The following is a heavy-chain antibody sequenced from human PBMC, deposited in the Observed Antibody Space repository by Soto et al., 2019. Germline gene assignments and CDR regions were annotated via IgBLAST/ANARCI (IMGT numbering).Heavy chain of an antibody. Sequence: QVQLQQWGAGLLKPSETLSLTCAVYGGSFSGYYWSWIRQPPGKGLEWIGEINHSGSTNYNPSLKSRVTISVDTSKNQFSLKLSSVTAADTAVYYCAIDPYGGILPLDYWGQGTLVTVSS. V-gene: IGHV4-34*01. CDR3: AIDPYGGILPLDY. CDR1: GGSFSGYY. J-gene: IGHJ4*02. CDR2: INHSGST. D-gene: IGHD2-15*01.